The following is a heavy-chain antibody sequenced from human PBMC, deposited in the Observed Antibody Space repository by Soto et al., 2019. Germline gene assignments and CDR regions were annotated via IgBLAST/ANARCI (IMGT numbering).Heavy chain of an antibody. V-gene: IGHV3-11*06. CDR3: ARDSLPDYYGSGSYFPDNYYGMDV. D-gene: IGHD3-10*01. CDR1: GFTFSDYY. CDR2: ISSSSSYT. Sequence: GGSLRLSCAASGFTFSDYYMSWIRQAPGKGLEWVSYISSSSSYTNYADSVKGRFTISRDNAKNSLYLQMNSLRAEDTAVYYCARDSLPDYYGSGSYFPDNYYGMDVWGQGTTVTVSS. J-gene: IGHJ6*02.